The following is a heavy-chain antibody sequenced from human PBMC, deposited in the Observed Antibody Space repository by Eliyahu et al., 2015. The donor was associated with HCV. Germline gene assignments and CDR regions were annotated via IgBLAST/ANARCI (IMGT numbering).Heavy chain of an antibody. CDR3: ASGGGGIAVTGTGGWFDP. V-gene: IGHV4-59*01. CDR1: GCXISTXY. CDR2: IHYRGST. D-gene: IGHD6-19*01. J-gene: IGHJ5*02. Sequence: QVQLQESGPGLVKPSETLSLTCXVXGCXISTXYWXWIRXPPGKGLEWIGYIHYRGSTNHNPSLKSRVSISIDTSKNQFSLKLSSVTAADTAVYYCASGGGGIAVTGTGGWFDPWGQGTLVTVSS.